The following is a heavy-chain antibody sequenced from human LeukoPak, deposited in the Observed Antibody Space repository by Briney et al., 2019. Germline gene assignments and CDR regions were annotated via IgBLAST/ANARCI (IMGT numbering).Heavy chain of an antibody. CDR2: ISGSGGTT. V-gene: IGHV3-23*01. CDR1: GFTFSSYA. CDR3: AKDSRRFDY. Sequence: AGGSLRLSCAASGFTFSSYAMHWVRQAPGKGLEWVSSISGSGGTTYYADSVKGRFTISRDNSKNTLYLQMNSLRAEDTAVYYCAKDSRRFDYWGQGTLVTVSS. J-gene: IGHJ4*02.